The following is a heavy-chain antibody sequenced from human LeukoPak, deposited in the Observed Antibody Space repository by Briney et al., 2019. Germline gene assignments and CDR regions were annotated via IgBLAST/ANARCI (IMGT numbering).Heavy chain of an antibody. CDR2: INPSGGST. CDR3: ARVAPPGYYDSSGYYHTYMDV. D-gene: IGHD3-22*01. CDR1: GYTFTSYY. Sequence: ASVKVSCKASGYTFTSYYMHWVRQAPGQGLEWMGIINPSGGSTSYAQKFQGRVTMTRDMSTSTVYMELSSLRSEDTAVYYCARVAPPGYYDSSGYYHTYMDVWGKGTTVTISS. J-gene: IGHJ6*03. V-gene: IGHV1-46*01.